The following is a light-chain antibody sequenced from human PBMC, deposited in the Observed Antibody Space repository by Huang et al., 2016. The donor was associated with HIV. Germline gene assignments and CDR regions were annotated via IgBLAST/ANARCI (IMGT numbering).Light chain of an antibody. J-gene: IGKJ5*01. Sequence: IQMTQSPVSPSASIGGRVAMTCRASQGIGTYLNWYHQKPGKAPKLLISGASTLYNGVPSRFRGGGSGTDFTLTINGLQFEDFGSYYCQESYSAFISFGQGTRLEI. CDR2: GAS. CDR1: QGIGTY. V-gene: IGKV1-39*01. CDR3: QESYSAFIS.